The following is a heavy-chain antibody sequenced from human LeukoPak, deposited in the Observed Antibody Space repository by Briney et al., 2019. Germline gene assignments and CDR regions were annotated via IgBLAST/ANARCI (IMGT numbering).Heavy chain of an antibody. CDR2: ISHSGST. J-gene: IGHJ4*02. CDR3: AREASPLDY. Sequence: PSETLSLTCTVSGYSISSGYYWGWIRPPPGKGLEWIGNISHSGSTYCNPSLKSRVTISVDTSKNQFSLRLRSVTAADTAVYYCAREASPLDYWGQGTLVTVSS. CDR1: GYSISSGYY. V-gene: IGHV4-38-2*02.